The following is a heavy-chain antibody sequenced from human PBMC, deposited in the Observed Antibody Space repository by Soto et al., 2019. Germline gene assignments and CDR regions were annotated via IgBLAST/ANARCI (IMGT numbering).Heavy chain of an antibody. CDR1: GFTFSDYA. V-gene: IGHV3-23*01. CDR3: AKDEYSSPS. D-gene: IGHD6-6*01. J-gene: IGHJ5*02. Sequence: GGSLRLSCAASGFTFSDYAMNWVRQAPGKGLEWVSGMSGSGGITEYADSVKGRFTISRDNPKNTLYLQMNNLRAEDTAVYYCAKDEYSSPSWGQGTLVTVSS. CDR2: MSGSGGIT.